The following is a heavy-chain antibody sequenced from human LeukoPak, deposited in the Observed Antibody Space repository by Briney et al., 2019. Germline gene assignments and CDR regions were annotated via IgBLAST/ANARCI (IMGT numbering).Heavy chain of an antibody. CDR3: ARGGKLATLDY. J-gene: IGHJ4*02. V-gene: IGHV4-59*11. CDR2: IYYSGST. D-gene: IGHD4-23*01. Sequence: TLSLTCTVSGGSXSSHYWSWIRQPPGKGLEWIGYIYYSGSTNYNPSLKSRVTISVDTSKNQFSLKLSSVTTADTAVYYCARGGKLATLDYWGQGTLVTVSS. CDR1: GGSXSSHY.